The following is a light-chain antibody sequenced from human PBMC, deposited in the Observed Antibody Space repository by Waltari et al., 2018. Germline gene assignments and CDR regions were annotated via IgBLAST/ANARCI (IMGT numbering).Light chain of an antibody. CDR1: SSHVGGYDY. J-gene: IGLJ2*01. V-gene: IGLV2-14*03. CDR2: DVS. CDR3: SSYTSSSTQI. Sequence: QSALTQPASVSGSPGQSSPISCTGPSSHVGGYDYVSWYQQHPGKAPKLMIYDVSNRPSGVSNRFSGSKSGNTASLTISGLQAEDEADYYCSSYTSSSTQIFGGGTKLTVL.